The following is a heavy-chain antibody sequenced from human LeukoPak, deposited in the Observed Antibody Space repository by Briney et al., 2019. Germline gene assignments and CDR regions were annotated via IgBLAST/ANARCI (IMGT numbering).Heavy chain of an antibody. J-gene: IGHJ4*02. CDR1: GFTFSSYA. Sequence: GGSLRLSCEASGFTFSSYAMTWVRQAPGKGLEWVSRIDGDGSSTNYADSVKGRFTISRDNAKNTLYLQMNSLRAEDTAVYYCARGYSGYFYYWGQGTLVTVSS. V-gene: IGHV3-74*01. CDR3: ARGYSGYFYY. D-gene: IGHD5-12*01. CDR2: IDGDGSST.